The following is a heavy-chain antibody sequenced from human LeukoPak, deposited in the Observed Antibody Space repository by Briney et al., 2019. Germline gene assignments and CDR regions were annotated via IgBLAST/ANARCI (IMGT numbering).Heavy chain of an antibody. V-gene: IGHV4-39*07. J-gene: IGHJ4*02. CDR2: IYYSGST. CDR1: GDSISSSSYY. CDR3: ARVSNSGYDLDY. D-gene: IGHD5-12*01. Sequence: SETLSLTCTVSGDSISSSSYYWGWIRQPPGKGLEWIGSIYYSGSTYYNPSLKSRVTISVDTSKNQFSLKLSSVTAADTAVYYCARVSNSGYDLDYWGQGTLVTVSS.